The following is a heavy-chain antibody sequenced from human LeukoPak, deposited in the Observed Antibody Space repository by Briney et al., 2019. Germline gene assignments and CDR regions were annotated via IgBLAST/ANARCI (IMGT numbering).Heavy chain of an antibody. Sequence: ASVKISCKASGYTFTSYGISWVRQAPGQGLEWMGWISAYNGNTNYAQKLQGRVTTTTDTSTSTAYMELRSLRSDDTAVYYCARASVAATPDYWGQGTLVTVSS. J-gene: IGHJ4*02. CDR1: GYTFTSYG. CDR2: ISAYNGNT. CDR3: ARASVAATPDY. V-gene: IGHV1-18*01. D-gene: IGHD2-15*01.